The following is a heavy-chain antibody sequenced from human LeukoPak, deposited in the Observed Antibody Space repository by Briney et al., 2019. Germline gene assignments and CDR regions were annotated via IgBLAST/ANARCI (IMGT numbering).Heavy chain of an antibody. D-gene: IGHD2/OR15-2a*01. Sequence: ASVKVSCKPSGYTFTGYYMHWVRQAPGQGLEWMGWINPNSGGTNYAQKFQGRVTMTRDTSISTAYMELSRLRSDDTAVYYCARCRIFGDPDNDAFDIWGQGTMVTVSS. V-gene: IGHV1-2*02. J-gene: IGHJ3*02. CDR3: ARCRIFGDPDNDAFDI. CDR2: INPNSGGT. CDR1: GYTFTGYY.